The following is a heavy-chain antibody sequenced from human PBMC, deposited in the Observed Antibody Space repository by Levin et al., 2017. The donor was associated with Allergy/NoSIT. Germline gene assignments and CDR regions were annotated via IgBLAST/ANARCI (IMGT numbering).Heavy chain of an antibody. CDR1: GGSISSSSYY. D-gene: IGHD2-21*01. CDR3: ATTIAYCGGDCWFTY. CDR2: IYYSGST. V-gene: IGHV4-39*01. J-gene: IGHJ4*02. Sequence: SETLSLTCTVSGGSISSSSYYWGWIRQPPGKGLEWIGSIYYSGSTYYNPSLKSRVTISVDTSKNQFSLKLSSVTAADTAVYYCATTIAYCGGDCWFTYWGQGTLVTVSS.